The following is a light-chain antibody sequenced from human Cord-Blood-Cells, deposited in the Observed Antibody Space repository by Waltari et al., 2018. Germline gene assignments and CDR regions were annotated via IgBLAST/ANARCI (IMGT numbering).Light chain of an antibody. V-gene: IGLV2-23*02. CDR3: CSYAGSSTLVV. CDR1: SSDVGSYNL. Sequence: QSALTQPASVSGSPGQSITISCTGTSSDVGSYNLVSWYQQHPGKAPKLMIYGVSKPPSGVSNRFSGSKSGNTASLTISGLQAEDEADYYCCSYAGSSTLVVFGGGTKLTVL. CDR2: GVS. J-gene: IGLJ2*01.